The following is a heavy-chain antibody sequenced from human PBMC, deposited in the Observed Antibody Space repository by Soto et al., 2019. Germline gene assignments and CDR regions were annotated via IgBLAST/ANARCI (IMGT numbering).Heavy chain of an antibody. CDR3: AKALRYGDYDPMAFDY. Sequence: GGSLRLSCAASGFTFSSYGMHWVRQAPGKGLEWVAVISYDGSNKYYADSVKGRFTISRDNSKNTLYLQMNSLRAEDTAVYYCAKALRYGDYDPMAFDYWGQGTLVTVSS. V-gene: IGHV3-30*18. CDR1: GFTFSSYG. J-gene: IGHJ4*02. D-gene: IGHD4-17*01. CDR2: ISYDGSNK.